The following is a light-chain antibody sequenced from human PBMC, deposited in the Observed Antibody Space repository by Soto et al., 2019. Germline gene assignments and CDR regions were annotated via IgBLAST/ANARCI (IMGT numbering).Light chain of an antibody. CDR2: EVS. Sequence: QSVLTQPASVSGSPGQSITISCTGSSSDVGNYKYVSWYQQHPGKAPKLIIYEVSNRPSGVSNRFSGSKSGNTASLTLSGLQAEDEAEYYCTSFSNSTYVFGTGTKLTVL. CDR3: TSFSNSTYV. CDR1: SSDVGNYKY. J-gene: IGLJ1*01. V-gene: IGLV2-14*01.